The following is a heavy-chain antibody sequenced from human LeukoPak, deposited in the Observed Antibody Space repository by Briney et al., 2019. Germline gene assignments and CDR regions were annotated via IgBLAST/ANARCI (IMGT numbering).Heavy chain of an antibody. CDR3: AKDYNTYYYGSGPFDY. Sequence: GGSLRLSCAASGFTFSSYAMSWVRQAPGKGLEWVSAISGSGGSTCYADFVEGRFTISRDNSKNTLYLQMNSLRAEDTAVYYCAKDYNTYYYGSGPFDYWGQGTLVTVSS. J-gene: IGHJ4*02. CDR1: GFTFSSYA. V-gene: IGHV3-23*01. CDR2: ISGSGGST. D-gene: IGHD3-10*01.